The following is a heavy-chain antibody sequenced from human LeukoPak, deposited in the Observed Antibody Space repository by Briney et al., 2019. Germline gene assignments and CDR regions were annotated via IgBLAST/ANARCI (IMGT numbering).Heavy chain of an antibody. D-gene: IGHD5-18*01. Sequence: QTGGSLRLSCAASGFSFSDYHMNWVRQAPGKGLEWLSYISGRSSTIFYADSVKGRFTISRDNAKNSLYLQMNSLRAEDTAVYYCARSGFTWIQHPYAMDVWGPGTTVTVSS. J-gene: IGHJ6*02. V-gene: IGHV3-48*04. CDR1: GFSFSDYH. CDR3: ARSGFTWIQHPYAMDV. CDR2: ISGRSSTI.